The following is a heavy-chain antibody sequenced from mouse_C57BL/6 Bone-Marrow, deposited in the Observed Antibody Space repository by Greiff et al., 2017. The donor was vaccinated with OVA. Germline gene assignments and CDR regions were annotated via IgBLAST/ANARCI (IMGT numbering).Heavy chain of an antibody. CDR2: IWSGGST. J-gene: IGHJ4*01. CDR1: GFSLTSYG. D-gene: IGHD2-3*01. CDR3: ARWLLRREYAMDY. V-gene: IGHV2-2*01. Sequence: VMLVESGPGLVQPSQSLSITCTVSGFSLTSYGVHWVRQSPGKGLEWLGVIWSGGSTDYNAAFISRLSISKDNSKSQVFFKMNSLQADDTAIYYCARWLLRREYAMDYLGQGTSVTVSS.